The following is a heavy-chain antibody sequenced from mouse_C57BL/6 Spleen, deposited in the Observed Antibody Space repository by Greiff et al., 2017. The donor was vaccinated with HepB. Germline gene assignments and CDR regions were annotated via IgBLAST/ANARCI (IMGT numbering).Heavy chain of an antibody. Sequence: QVQLQQSGPELVKPGASVKISCKASGYAFSSSWMNWVKQRPGKGLEWIGRIYPGDGDTNYNGKFKGKATLTADKSSSTAYMQLSSLTSEDSAVYFCAKTAQATAWFAYWGQGTLVTVSA. J-gene: IGHJ3*01. D-gene: IGHD3-2*02. CDR3: AKTAQATAWFAY. CDR2: IYPGDGDT. CDR1: GYAFSSSW. V-gene: IGHV1-82*01.